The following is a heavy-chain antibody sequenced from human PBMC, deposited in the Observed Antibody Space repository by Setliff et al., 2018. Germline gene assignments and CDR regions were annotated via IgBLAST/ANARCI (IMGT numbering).Heavy chain of an antibody. CDR1: GFTFGDYA. J-gene: IGHJ4*02. D-gene: IGHD6-19*01. CDR2: IRSKAYGGTT. V-gene: IGHV3-49*04. CDR3: TRASSIAVAGSSI. Sequence: GGSLRLSCTASGFTFGDYAMSWVRQAPGKGLEWVGFIRSKAYGGTTEYAASVKGRFTISRDDSKSIAYLQMNSLKAEDTAVYYCTRASSIAVAGSSIWGQGTLVTVSS.